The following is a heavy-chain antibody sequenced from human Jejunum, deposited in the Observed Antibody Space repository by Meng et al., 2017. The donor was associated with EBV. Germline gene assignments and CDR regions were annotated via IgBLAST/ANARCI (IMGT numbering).Heavy chain of an antibody. CDR3: ARQGPSGRTFNY. J-gene: IGHJ4*02. CDR1: GGSISSSSYY. D-gene: IGHD1-26*01. Sequence: HRQLQESGPGLVKPSETLSLTCTVSGGSISSSSYYWGWIRQPPGKGLEWIGTYYNSGSTYYNPSLKSRVTISVDTSKNQFSLKLISVTAADTAAYYCARQGPSGRTFNYWGQGTLVTVSS. V-gene: IGHV4-39*01. CDR2: YYNSGST.